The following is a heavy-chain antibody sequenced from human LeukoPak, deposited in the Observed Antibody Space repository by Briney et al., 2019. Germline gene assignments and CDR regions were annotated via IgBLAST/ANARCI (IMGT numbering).Heavy chain of an antibody. V-gene: IGHV3-48*03. CDR1: GFTFSSYE. D-gene: IGHD2-2*01. Sequence: QPGGSLRLSCAASGFTFSSYEMNWVRQAPGKGLEWVSYISSSGSTIYYADSVKGRFTISRDNAKNSLYLQMNSLRAEDTAVYYCASTGSSTSCYASCSMDVWGKGTTVTVSS. J-gene: IGHJ6*03. CDR2: ISSSGSTI. CDR3: ASTGSSTSCYASCSMDV.